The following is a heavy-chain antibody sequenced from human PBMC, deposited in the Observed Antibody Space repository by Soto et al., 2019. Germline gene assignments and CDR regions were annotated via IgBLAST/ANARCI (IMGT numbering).Heavy chain of an antibody. CDR3: ARDKITGLFDY. CDR2: ITHSGST. J-gene: IGHJ4*02. Sequence: QVQLQQWGAGLLKPSETLSLTCAVYGGSFSGYYWTWIRQPPGTGLEWIGEITHSGSTNYNPSLKSRVTISVDTSKNQFSLKLTSVTAPDTAVYYCARDKITGLFDYWGQGTLVTVPS. CDR1: GGSFSGYY. V-gene: IGHV4-34*01. D-gene: IGHD2-8*02.